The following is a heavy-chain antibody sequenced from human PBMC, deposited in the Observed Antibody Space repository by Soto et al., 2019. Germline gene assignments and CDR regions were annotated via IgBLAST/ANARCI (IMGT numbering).Heavy chain of an antibody. J-gene: IGHJ6*02. CDR1: GFTFSSYS. CDR2: ISSSSSYI. V-gene: IGHV3-21*01. CDR3: ARLRGSSWYANYYYGMDV. D-gene: IGHD6-13*01. Sequence: PGGSLRLSCAASGFTFSSYSMNWVRQAPGKGLEWVSSISSSSSYIYYADSVKGRFTISRDNAKNSLYLQMNSLRAEDTAVYYCARLRGSSWYANYYYGMDVWGQGTKVTVYS.